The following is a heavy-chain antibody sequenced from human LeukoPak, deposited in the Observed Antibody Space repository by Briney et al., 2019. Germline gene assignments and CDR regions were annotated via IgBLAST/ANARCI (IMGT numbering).Heavy chain of an antibody. V-gene: IGHV3-7*01. Sequence: PGGSLRLSCAASGFTFSSYWMSWVRQAPGKGLEWVANMKYDGSEKYNVDSVKGRFTISRDNAKNSLYLQMNGLRAEDTAVYNCARDIEAAGLFLDYWGQGTLVTVSS. CDR3: ARDIEAAGLFLDY. CDR2: MKYDGSEK. J-gene: IGHJ4*02. D-gene: IGHD6-13*01. CDR1: GFTFSSYW.